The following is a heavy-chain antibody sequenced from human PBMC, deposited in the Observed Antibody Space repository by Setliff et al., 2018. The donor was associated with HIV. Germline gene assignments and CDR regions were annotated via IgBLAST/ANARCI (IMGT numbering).Heavy chain of an antibody. D-gene: IGHD3-10*01. Sequence: GESLKISCKGSGYSLTSYWIGWVRQMPGKGLEWMGIIYPGDSGTRYSPSFQGQVTISADKSISTAYLQWSSLKASDTAMYYCARPSSGSGSYSAFDIWGQGTMVTVSS. V-gene: IGHV5-51*01. CDR1: GYSLTSYW. CDR3: ARPSSGSGSYSAFDI. CDR2: IYPGDSGT. J-gene: IGHJ3*02.